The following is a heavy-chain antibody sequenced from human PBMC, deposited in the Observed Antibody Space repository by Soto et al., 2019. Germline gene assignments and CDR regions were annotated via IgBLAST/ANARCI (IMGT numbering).Heavy chain of an antibody. CDR1: GGSFNGYY. Sequence: SETLSLTCAVYGGSFNGYYWSWIRQPPGKGLEWIGEINHSGSTNYNPSLKSRVTISVDTSKNQFSLKLSSVTAADTAVYYCARGKRSNFDYWGQGTLVTVSS. V-gene: IGHV4-34*01. J-gene: IGHJ4*02. CDR3: ARGKRSNFDY. CDR2: INHSGST.